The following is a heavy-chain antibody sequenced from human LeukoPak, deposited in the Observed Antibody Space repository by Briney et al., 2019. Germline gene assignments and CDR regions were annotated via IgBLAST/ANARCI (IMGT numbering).Heavy chain of an antibody. CDR2: IYYSGST. CDR3: ARMSDLEWLSNWFDP. D-gene: IGHD3-3*01. V-gene: IGHV4-31*03. CDR1: GGSISSGGYY. J-gene: IGHJ5*02. Sequence: SETLSLTCTVSGGSISSGGYYWSWIRQHPGKGLEWIGYIYYSGSTYYNPSLKSRVTISVDTSKNQFSLKLSSVTAADTAVYYCARMSDLEWLSNWFDPWGRGTLVTVSS.